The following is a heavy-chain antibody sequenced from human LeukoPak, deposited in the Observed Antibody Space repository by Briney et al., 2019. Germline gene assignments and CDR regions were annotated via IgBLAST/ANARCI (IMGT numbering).Heavy chain of an antibody. CDR1: GFTFSSYW. D-gene: IGHD3-22*01. Sequence: GGYLRLSCAASGFTFSSYWMSWVRQAPGKGLEWVGFIRSKAYGGTTKNAASVKGRFTISRDDSRSIAYLQMNSLKTEDTAVYYCTRRYNYDSSGYYYVRDAFDIWGQGTMVTVSS. V-gene: IGHV3-49*04. CDR2: IRSKAYGGTT. J-gene: IGHJ3*02. CDR3: TRRYNYDSSGYYYVRDAFDI.